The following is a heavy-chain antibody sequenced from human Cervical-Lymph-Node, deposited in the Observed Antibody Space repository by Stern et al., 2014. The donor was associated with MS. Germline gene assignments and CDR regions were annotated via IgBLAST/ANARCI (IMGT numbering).Heavy chain of an antibody. J-gene: IGHJ5*02. Sequence: EVHLVESGGGVVQPGRSLRLSCAASGFTFSDYAMHWVRQAPGKGLVWVSRLNSDGSSTSYADSVKGRFTSSRDNAKNTLYLQMNSLRAEDTAVFYCARAIRYDSSGYYSSWGQGTLVTVSS. V-gene: IGHV3-74*02. CDR3: ARAIRYDSSGYYSS. D-gene: IGHD3-22*01. CDR2: LNSDGSST. CDR1: GFTFSDYA.